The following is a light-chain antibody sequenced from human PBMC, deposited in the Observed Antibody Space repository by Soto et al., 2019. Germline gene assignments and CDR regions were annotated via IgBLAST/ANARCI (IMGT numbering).Light chain of an antibody. Sequence: QSVLTQPASVSGSPGQSITISCTGTSSDVGSYNLVSWYRQHPGKAPKLMIYEGSKRPSGVSNRFSGSKSGNTASLTISGLQAEDEADYYCCSYAGSSTYVFGNGTKVTVL. J-gene: IGLJ1*01. CDR1: SSDVGSYNL. CDR3: CSYAGSSTYV. CDR2: EGS. V-gene: IGLV2-23*01.